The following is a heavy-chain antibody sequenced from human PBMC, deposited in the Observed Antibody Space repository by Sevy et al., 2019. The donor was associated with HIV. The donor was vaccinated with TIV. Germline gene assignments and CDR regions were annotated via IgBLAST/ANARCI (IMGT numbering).Heavy chain of an antibody. CDR2: IRSNDYGGKK. V-gene: IGHV3-49*03. Sequence: GGSLRLSCTGSGFTFSDYAMSWFRQAPGKGLEWVGFIRSNDYGGKKEYAASVHVRFTISREDYKSIADLQMISLKTEDTAVYYWTRCYYYDSSGYCDYWGQGTLVTVSS. J-gene: IGHJ4*02. CDR1: GFTFSDYA. D-gene: IGHD3-22*01. CDR3: TRCYYYDSSGYCDY.